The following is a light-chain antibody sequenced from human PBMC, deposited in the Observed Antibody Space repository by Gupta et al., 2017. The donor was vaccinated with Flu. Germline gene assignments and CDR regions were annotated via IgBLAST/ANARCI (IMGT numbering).Light chain of an antibody. Sequence: AILAWSPGDTAILSCRTSQKIAEYLAWYQQKGGQAPRLLIYDASQRATGIPDRFSGSGSGTDFTLTISSREPADFAVYYCLQRASWPRFTFGPGTKL. J-gene: IGKJ3*01. CDR1: QKIAEY. CDR3: LQRASWPRFT. CDR2: DAS. V-gene: IGKV3-11*01.